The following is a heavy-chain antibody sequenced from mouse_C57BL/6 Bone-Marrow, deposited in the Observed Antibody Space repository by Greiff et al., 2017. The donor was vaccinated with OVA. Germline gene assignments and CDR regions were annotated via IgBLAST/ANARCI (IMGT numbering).Heavy chain of an antibody. CDR3: VYYPFAY. V-gene: IGHV5-17*01. CDR2: ISSGSSTI. J-gene: IGHJ3*01. CDR1: GFTFSDYG. Sequence: EVKVEESGGGLVKPGGSLKLSCAASGFTFSDYGMHWVRQAPEKGLELVAYISSGSSTIYYADTVKGRFTISRDNAKITLFLHMTSLRSEDTAMYYCVYYPFAYWGQGTLVTVSA. D-gene: IGHD1-1*02.